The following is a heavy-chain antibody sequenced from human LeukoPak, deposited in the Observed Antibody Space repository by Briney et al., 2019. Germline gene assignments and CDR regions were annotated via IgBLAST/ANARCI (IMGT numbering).Heavy chain of an antibody. CDR3: ARGGGYNWNEGAY. V-gene: IGHV1-18*01. D-gene: IGHD1-20*01. CDR2: ISAYNGNT. CDR1: GYTFTSYG. J-gene: IGHJ4*02. Sequence: ASVKVSCKASGYTFTSYGISWVRQAPGQGLEWMGWISAYNGNTNYAQKFQGRVTMTRDTSTSTVYMELSSLRSEDTAVYYCARGGGYNWNEGAYWGQGTLVTVSS.